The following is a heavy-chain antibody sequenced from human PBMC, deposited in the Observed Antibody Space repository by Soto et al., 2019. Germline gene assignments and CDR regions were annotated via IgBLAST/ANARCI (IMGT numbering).Heavy chain of an antibody. J-gene: IGHJ6*02. V-gene: IGHV1-2*04. CDR2: INPNSGGT. CDR1: GYTFTGYY. Sequence: GASVKVSCKASGYTFTGYYMHWVRQAPGQGLEWMGWINPNSGGTNYAQKFQGWVTMTRDTSISTAYMDLSRLRSDDTAVYYCARDGLGTTGYYYGMDVWGQGTTVTVSS. CDR3: ARDGLGTTGYYYGMDV. D-gene: IGHD1-1*01.